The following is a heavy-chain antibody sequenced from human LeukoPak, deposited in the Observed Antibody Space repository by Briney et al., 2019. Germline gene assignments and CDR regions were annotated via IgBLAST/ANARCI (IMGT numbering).Heavy chain of an antibody. Sequence: GGSLRLSCEASGFTFSNYWMAWVRQAPGKGLVWVSRIDRDGSRINYADSVKGRFTISRDNGKNTLFLQMNSLRAEDAAVYYCVRGNDYGGPHYWGQGTLVTVSS. CDR1: GFTFSNYW. CDR2: IDRDGSRI. CDR3: VRGNDYGGPHY. V-gene: IGHV3-74*01. J-gene: IGHJ4*02. D-gene: IGHD4-23*01.